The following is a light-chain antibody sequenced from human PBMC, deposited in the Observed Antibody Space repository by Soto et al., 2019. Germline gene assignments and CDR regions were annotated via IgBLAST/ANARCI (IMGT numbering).Light chain of an antibody. CDR1: SSDVGGYNY. V-gene: IGLV2-14*01. CDR3: SSYTTSSTLYV. CDR2: EVS. J-gene: IGLJ1*01. Sequence: QSALTQPASVSGSPGQSITISCTGTSSDVGGYNYVSWYQQHPGKAPKLMIYEVSTRPSGVSNRFCGSKSGNTASLTISGLQAEDEADYYCSSYTTSSTLYVFGTGTKLTVL.